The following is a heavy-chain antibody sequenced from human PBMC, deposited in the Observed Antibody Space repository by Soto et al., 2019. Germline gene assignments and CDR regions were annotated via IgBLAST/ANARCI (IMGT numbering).Heavy chain of an antibody. CDR1: GGSFSGYY. CDR3: ARGRVAAASWVTYYYYYGMDV. CDR2: INHSGST. D-gene: IGHD6-13*01. J-gene: IGHJ6*02. Sequence: SETLSLTCAVYGGSFSGYYWSWIRQPPGKGLGWIGEINHSGSTNYNPSLKSRVTISVDTSKNQFSLKLSSVTAADTAVYYCARGRVAAASWVTYYYYYGMDVWGQGTTVTVSS. V-gene: IGHV4-34*01.